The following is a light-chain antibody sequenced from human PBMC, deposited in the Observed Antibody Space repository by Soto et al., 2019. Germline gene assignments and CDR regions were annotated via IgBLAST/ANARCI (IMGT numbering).Light chain of an antibody. CDR3: QHYGTSAL. CDR1: QSVSDMY. V-gene: IGKV3-20*01. J-gene: IGKJ3*01. Sequence: PGERATLSCRASQSVSDMYLAWYQQKPGQAPRLLIYASNRATGIPDRFSGSGSGTAFTLTISRLEPEDFAVYYCQHYGTSALFGPGTKVEIK. CDR2: AS.